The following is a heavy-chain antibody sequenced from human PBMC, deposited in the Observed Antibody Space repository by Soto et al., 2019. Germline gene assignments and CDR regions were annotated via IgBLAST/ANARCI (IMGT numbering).Heavy chain of an antibody. D-gene: IGHD5-12*01. CDR2: LDPSDSYI. Sequence: EVQLVQSGAEVKKPGESLRISCQGSGYIFTKYWITWVRQMPGKGLEWMGRLDPSDSYINYSPSFRGHITISVDKSIRTAYLRWGSLKASDTAIYYCARYMNSGFDSGLDSWGQGTLVTVSS. CDR3: ARYMNSGFDSGLDS. V-gene: IGHV5-10-1*03. CDR1: GYIFTKYW. J-gene: IGHJ4*02.